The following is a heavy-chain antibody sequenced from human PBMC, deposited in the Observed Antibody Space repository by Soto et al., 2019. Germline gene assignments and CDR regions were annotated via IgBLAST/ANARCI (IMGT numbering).Heavy chain of an antibody. D-gene: IGHD6-6*01. CDR1: GGSISSGDYY. V-gene: IGHV4-30-4*01. J-gene: IGHJ5*02. CDR2: IYYSGST. Sequence: SETLSLTCTVSGGSISSGDYYWSWIRQPPGKGLEWIGYIYYSGSTYYNLSLKSRVTISVDTSKNQFSLKLSSVTAADTAVYYCAKSIAALNWFDPWGQGTLVTVS. CDR3: AKSIAALNWFDP.